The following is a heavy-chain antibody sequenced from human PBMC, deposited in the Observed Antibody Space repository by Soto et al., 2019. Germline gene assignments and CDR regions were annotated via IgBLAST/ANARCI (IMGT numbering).Heavy chain of an antibody. CDR2: IIPIFGTA. Sequence: QAQLEQSGGEVKKPGSSVKVSCKASRVAFSKFIVTWVRQAPGLGLAWVGGIIPIFGTANYAQKFQGRVTITADESTSTSYMEVNNLRSEDTAVYYCAKVRYSSPMGYYYGMDVWGQGTTVTVSS. V-gene: IGHV1-69*01. D-gene: IGHD6-19*01. CDR1: RVAFSKFI. CDR3: AKVRYSSPMGYYYGMDV. J-gene: IGHJ6*02.